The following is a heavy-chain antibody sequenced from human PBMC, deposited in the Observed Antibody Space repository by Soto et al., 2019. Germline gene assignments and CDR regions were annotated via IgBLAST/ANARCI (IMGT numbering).Heavy chain of an antibody. V-gene: IGHV3-23*01. Sequence: GGSLRLSCATSGLAFSSYAMTWVRQAPGKGLEWVSSISGSGNNTYYADSGKGRFTVSRDNSKNTLFLHMSSLRAEDTAVYDCAKVGSLGYYFDHWGQGTLVTVSS. D-gene: IGHD7-27*01. CDR1: GLAFSSYA. CDR2: ISGSGNNT. CDR3: AKVGSLGYYFDH. J-gene: IGHJ4*02.